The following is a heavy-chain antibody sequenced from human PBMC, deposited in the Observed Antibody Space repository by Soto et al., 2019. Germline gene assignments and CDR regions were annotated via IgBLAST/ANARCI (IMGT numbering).Heavy chain of an antibody. V-gene: IGHV4-59*08. CDR1: GGSISSYY. D-gene: IGHD2-2*01. J-gene: IGHJ4*02. CDR3: ARQYQLPSPFDY. CDR2: IYYSGST. Sequence: TSETLSLTCTVSGGSISSYYWSWIRQPPGKGLEWIGYIYYSGSTNYNPSLKSRVTISVDTSKNQFSLKLSSVTAADTAVYYCARQYQLPSPFDYWGQGTLVTVSS.